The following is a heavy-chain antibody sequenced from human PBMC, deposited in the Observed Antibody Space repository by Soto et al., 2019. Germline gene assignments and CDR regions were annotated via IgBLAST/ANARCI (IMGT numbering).Heavy chain of an antibody. Sequence: QLQLQESGSGLVKPSQTLSLTCAVPGGSISSGCYSWSCIRQPPGKGLEWIGYIYHSGSTYYNPSIKSRVTISVDRSKNQFSRKLGSVTAADTAVYYCARAHGSGWGAFDIWGQGTMVTVSS. J-gene: IGHJ3*02. D-gene: IGHD3-10*01. CDR1: GGSISSGCYS. CDR3: ARAHGSGWGAFDI. CDR2: IYHSGST. V-gene: IGHV4-30-2*01.